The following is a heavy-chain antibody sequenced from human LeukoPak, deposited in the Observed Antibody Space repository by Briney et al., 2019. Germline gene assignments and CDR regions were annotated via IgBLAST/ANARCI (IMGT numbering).Heavy chain of an antibody. Sequence: SETLSLTCTVSGGSISSYYWSWIRQPPGKGLEWIGYIYYSGSTNYNPSLKSRVTISVDTSKNQFSLKLSSVTAADTAVYYCARRMGANYYMDVWGKGTTVTASS. CDR3: ARRMGANYYMDV. J-gene: IGHJ6*03. D-gene: IGHD2-8*01. CDR2: IYYSGST. V-gene: IGHV4-59*01. CDR1: GGSISSYY.